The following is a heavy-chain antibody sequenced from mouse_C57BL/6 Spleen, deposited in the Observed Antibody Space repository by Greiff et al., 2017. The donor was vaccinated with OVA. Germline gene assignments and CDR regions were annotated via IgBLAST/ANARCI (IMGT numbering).Heavy chain of an antibody. CDR2: ISSGSSTI. J-gene: IGHJ3*01. CDR3: ANHYAWFAY. CDR1: GFTFSDYG. D-gene: IGHD1-1*02. Sequence: DVQLVESGGGLVKPGGSLKLSCAASGFTFSDYGMHWVRQAPEKGLEWVAYISSGSSTIYYADTMKGRFTISRDNAKNTLFLQMTSLRSEDTAMYYCANHYAWFAYWGQGTLVTVSA. V-gene: IGHV5-17*01.